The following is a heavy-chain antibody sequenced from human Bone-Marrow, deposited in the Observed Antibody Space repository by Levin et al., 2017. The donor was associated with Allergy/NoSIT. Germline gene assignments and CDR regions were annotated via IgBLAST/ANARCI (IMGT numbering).Heavy chain of an antibody. CDR1: GFTSEFPFRTYV. Sequence: PGGSLRLSCAASGFTSEFPFRTYVMTWVRQAPGQGLEWVSSISGSGITPFYADSVKGRFTISRDNSNNMLYLQMSSLRDEDTGVYFCAKAIVPPEYDSWGQGVRVTVSS. CDR2: ISGSGITP. CDR3: AKAIVPPEYDS. D-gene: IGHD2-15*01. J-gene: IGHJ4*02. V-gene: IGHV3-23*01.